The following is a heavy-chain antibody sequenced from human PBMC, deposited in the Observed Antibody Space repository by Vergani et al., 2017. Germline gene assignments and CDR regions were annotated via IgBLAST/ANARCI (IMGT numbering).Heavy chain of an antibody. D-gene: IGHD3-10*01. Sequence: EVQLVESGGGLVQPGGSLRLSCAVFGFTFSSYEMNWVRQAPGKGLEWVSYISSSGSTIYYADSVKGRFTISRDNAKNSLYLQMNSLRAEDTAVYYCAKGSLWFGEGDYWGQGTLVTVSS. CDR3: AKGSLWFGEGDY. CDR2: ISSSGSTI. J-gene: IGHJ4*02. V-gene: IGHV3-48*03. CDR1: GFTFSSYE.